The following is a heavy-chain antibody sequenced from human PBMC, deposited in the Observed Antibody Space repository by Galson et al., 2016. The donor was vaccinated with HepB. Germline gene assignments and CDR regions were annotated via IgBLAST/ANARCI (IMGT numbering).Heavy chain of an antibody. D-gene: IGHD5-12*01. CDR1: GFTFSSFA. CDR3: ARGYSGYIGDYFDY. V-gene: IGHV3-23*01. Sequence: SLRLSCAASGFTFSSFAMSWVRQAPGKGLEWVSAISGTGGTTYYADSVKGRLTISRDNSKNTLYLQMNSLRAEDTAVYYCARGYSGYIGDYFDYWGQGTLVTVSS. J-gene: IGHJ4*02. CDR2: ISGTGGTT.